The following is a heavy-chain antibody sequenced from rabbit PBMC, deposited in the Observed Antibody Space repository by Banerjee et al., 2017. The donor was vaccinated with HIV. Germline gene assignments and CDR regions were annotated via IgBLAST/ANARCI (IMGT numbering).Heavy chain of an antibody. V-gene: IGHV1S40*01. J-gene: IGHJ4*01. CDR3: ARDYAGSTGL. CDR1: GFSFSSSYY. Sequence: QSLEESGGDLVKPGASLTLTCKASGFSFSSSYYMCWVRQAPGKGLEWIACIYTGSSGSTYYASWAKGRFTISKTSSTTVTLQMTSLTAADTATYFCARDYAGSTGLWGPGTLVTVS. D-gene: IGHD4-2*01. CDR2: IYTGSSGST.